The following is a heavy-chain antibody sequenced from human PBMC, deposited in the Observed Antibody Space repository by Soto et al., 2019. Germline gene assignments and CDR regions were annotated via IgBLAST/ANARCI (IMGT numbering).Heavy chain of an antibody. V-gene: IGHV3-66*01. J-gene: IGHJ5*02. CDR2: IYSGGST. CDR1: GFTVSNNY. CDR3: ARDMYNWFDP. Sequence: EVQLVESGGGLVQPGGSLRLSGAASGFTVSNNYMSWVRQAPGKGLEWVSIIYSGGSTYYADSVKGRFTISRDNSKNTLWLQMNSLRAEDTALYYCARDMYNWFDPWGQGTLVTVSS.